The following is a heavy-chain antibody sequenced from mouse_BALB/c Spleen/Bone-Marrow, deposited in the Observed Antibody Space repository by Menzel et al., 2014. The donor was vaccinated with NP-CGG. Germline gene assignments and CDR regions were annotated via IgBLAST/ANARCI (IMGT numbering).Heavy chain of an antibody. V-gene: IGHV1-69*02. CDR2: IDPSDSYT. CDR1: GYTFTSYW. Sequence: VQPQQSGAELVKPGASVKLSCKASGYTFTSYWMHWVKQRPGQGLEWIGEIDPSDSYTNYNQKFKGKATLTVDKSSSTAYMQLSSLTSEDSAVYYCAPRLDYWGQGTLSQSPQ. CDR3: APRLDY. J-gene: IGHJ2*01.